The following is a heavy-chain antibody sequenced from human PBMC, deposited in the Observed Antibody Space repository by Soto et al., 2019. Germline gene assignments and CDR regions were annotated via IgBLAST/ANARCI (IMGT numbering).Heavy chain of an antibody. CDR2: IYYSGNT. J-gene: IGHJ4*02. V-gene: IGHV4-59*08. D-gene: IGHD6-19*01. CDR1: GGSISSYY. CDR3: ARRYGWNFDY. Sequence: PSETLSLTCTVSGGSISSYYWSWIRQPPGKGLEWIGYIYYSGNTNYNPSLKSRVTISVDTSKNQFSLKLSSVTAADTAVYYCARRYGWNFDYWGQGTLVTVSS.